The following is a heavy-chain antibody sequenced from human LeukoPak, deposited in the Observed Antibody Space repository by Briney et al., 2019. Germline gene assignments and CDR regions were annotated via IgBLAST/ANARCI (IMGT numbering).Heavy chain of an antibody. J-gene: IGHJ4*02. CDR3: TRDHPTVTSDY. CDR2: IRSKAYGGTT. V-gene: IGHV3-49*04. Sequence: GGSLRLSCTASGFTFGDYAMSWVRQAPGKGLEWVGFIRSKAYGGTTEYAASVKGRFTISRDDSKSIACLQMNSLKTEDTAVYYCTRDHPTVTSDYWGQGTLVTVSS. D-gene: IGHD4-17*01. CDR1: GFTFGDYA.